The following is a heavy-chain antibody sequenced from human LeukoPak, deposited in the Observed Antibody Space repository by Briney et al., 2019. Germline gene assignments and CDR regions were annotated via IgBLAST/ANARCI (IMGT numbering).Heavy chain of an antibody. CDR1: GYTFTSYG. CDR2: ISAYSGNT. D-gene: IGHD3-3*01. CDR3: ARGTDFWSGYYKFRYFDY. Sequence: ASVKVSCKASGYTFTSYGISWVRQAPGQGLEWMGWISAYSGNTNYAQKLQGRVTMTTDTSTSTAYMELRSLRSDDTAVYYCARGTDFWSGYYKFRYFDYWGQGTLVTVSS. J-gene: IGHJ4*02. V-gene: IGHV1-18*01.